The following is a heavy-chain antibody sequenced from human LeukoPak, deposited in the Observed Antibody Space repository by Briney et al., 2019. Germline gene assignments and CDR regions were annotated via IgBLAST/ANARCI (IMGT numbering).Heavy chain of an antibody. CDR1: GGSFSGYY. V-gene: IGHV4-34*01. Sequence: SETLSLTCAVYGGSFSGYYWSWIRQPPGKGLEWIGEINHSGSTNYNPSLKSRVTISVDTSKNQFSLKLSSVTAADTAVYYCAGADTAHGYSYSFDYWGQGTLVTVSS. CDR2: INHSGST. J-gene: IGHJ4*02. CDR3: AGADTAHGYSYSFDY. D-gene: IGHD5-18*01.